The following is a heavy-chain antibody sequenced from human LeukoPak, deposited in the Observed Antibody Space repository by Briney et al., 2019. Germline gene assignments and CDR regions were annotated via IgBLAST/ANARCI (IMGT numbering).Heavy chain of an antibody. J-gene: IGHJ6*03. CDR2: INHSGST. CDR1: GGSFSGYY. D-gene: IGHD3-3*01. Sequence: SETLSLTCAVYGGSFSGYYWSWIRHPPGKGLEWIGEINHSGSTNYNPSLKSRVTISVDTSKNQFSLKLSSVTAADTAVYYCARAAIFGVVIKRRTMDVWGKGTTVTVSS. CDR3: ARAAIFGVVIKRRTMDV. V-gene: IGHV4-34*01.